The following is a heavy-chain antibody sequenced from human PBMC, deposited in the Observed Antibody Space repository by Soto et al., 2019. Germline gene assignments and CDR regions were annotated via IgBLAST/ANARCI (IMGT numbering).Heavy chain of an antibody. CDR1: GFTFSSYS. Sequence: HPGGSLRLSCAASGFTFSSYSMNWVRQAPGKGLEWVSYISSSSSTIYYADSVKGRFTISRDNAKNSLYLQMNSLRAEDTAVYYCARDPSGDGDYKASLYYYYYMDVWGKGTTVTVSS. V-gene: IGHV3-48*01. CDR2: ISSSSSTI. D-gene: IGHD4-17*01. CDR3: ARDPSGDGDYKASLYYYYYMDV. J-gene: IGHJ6*03.